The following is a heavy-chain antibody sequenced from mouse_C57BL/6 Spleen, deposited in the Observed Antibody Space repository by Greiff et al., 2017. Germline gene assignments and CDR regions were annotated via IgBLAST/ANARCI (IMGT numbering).Heavy chain of an antibody. CDR1: GYTFTGYW. CDR3: AIRENYSTYEGVYWYFDV. V-gene: IGHV1-9*01. CDR2: ILPGSGST. D-gene: IGHD2-5*01. Sequence: QVQLQQSGAELMKPGASVKLSCKATGYTFTGYWIEWVKQRPGHGLEWIGEILPGSGSTNYNEKFKGKATFTADTSSNTAYMQLSSLATEDSAIYYCAIRENYSTYEGVYWYFDVWGTGTTVTVSS. J-gene: IGHJ1*03.